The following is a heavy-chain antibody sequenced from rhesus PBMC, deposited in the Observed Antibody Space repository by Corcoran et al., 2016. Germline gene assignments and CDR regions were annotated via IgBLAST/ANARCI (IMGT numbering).Heavy chain of an antibody. CDR1: GGSFSSYW. CDR2: INGNCGST. D-gene: IGHD6-25*01. V-gene: IGHV4-80*01. J-gene: IGHJ4*01. CDR3: ARYWAAGLFGY. Sequence: QVQLQESGSGLVKPSETPSLTFAVPGGSFSSYWGSWIRQPTGKGLGWIGGINGNCGSTNYNPSRNSHVSISKYASKDQFSLKLRSVTAADTAVYYCARYWAAGLFGYWGQGVLVTVSS.